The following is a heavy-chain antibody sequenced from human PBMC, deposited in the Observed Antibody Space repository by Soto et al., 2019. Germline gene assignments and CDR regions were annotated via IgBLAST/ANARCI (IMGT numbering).Heavy chain of an antibody. CDR2: IWYDGSNK. D-gene: IGHD3-10*01. J-gene: IGHJ4*02. V-gene: IGHV3-33*01. Sequence: QVQLVESGGGVVQPGRSLRLSCAASGFTFSSYGMHWVRQAPGKGLEWVALIWYDGSNKNYADSVKGRFTISRDDSKNTLYLQMNSLRAEDTAVYYCARDAFLGSGSFAYWCQGTLLTVSS. CDR1: GFTFSSYG. CDR3: ARDAFLGSGSFAY.